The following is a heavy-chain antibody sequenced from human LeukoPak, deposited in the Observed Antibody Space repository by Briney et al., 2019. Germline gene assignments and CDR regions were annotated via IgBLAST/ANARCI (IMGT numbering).Heavy chain of an antibody. V-gene: IGHV4-59*01. D-gene: IGHD4-11*01. Sequence: SETLSLTCTVSGGSISSYNWSWIRQPPGKGLEWIGYIYYSGSTNYNPSLKSRVTISVDTSKNQFSLKLSSVTAADTAVYYCARREYSNYVGGWFDPWGQGTLVTVSS. CDR3: ARREYSNYVGGWFDP. CDR2: IYYSGST. CDR1: GGSISSYN. J-gene: IGHJ5*02.